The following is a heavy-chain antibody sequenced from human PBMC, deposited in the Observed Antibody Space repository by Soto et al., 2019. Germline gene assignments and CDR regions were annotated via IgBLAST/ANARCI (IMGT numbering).Heavy chain of an antibody. CDR2: INPSGGST. J-gene: IGHJ4*02. CDR1: GYTFTSYY. V-gene: IGHV1-46*01. D-gene: IGHD3-22*01. Sequence: ASVKVSCKASGYTFTSYYMHWVRQAPGQGLEWMGIINPSGGSTSYAQKFQGRVTMTRDTSTSTAYMELRSLRSDDTAVYYCARDGYFHDSSGYYIFDYWGQGTPVTVSP. CDR3: ARDGYFHDSSGYYIFDY.